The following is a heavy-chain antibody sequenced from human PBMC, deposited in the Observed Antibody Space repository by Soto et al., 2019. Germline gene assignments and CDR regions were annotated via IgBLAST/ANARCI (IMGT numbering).Heavy chain of an antibody. J-gene: IGHJ4*02. CDR3: ARGKKTRDWRSRFITDRGLTRVDFGY. CDR1: GFTFNTYA. V-gene: IGHV3-30-3*01. CDR2: ISHDGTNK. D-gene: IGHD3-10*01. Sequence: QVQLVESGGGVVQPGGSLRLSCVASGFTFNTYAMDWVRQVPGKGLEWVALISHDGTNKYYADSVRGRFTISRDNSKNMLHLKRNYLSAEDTAVFYCARGKKTRDWRSRFITDRGLTRVDFGYWGQGILVTGSS.